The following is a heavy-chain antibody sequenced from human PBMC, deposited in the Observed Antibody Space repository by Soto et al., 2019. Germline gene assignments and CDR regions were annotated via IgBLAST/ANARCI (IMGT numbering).Heavy chain of an antibody. CDR3: ATGKGLDLVLAATIGGNWFDP. D-gene: IGHD2-15*01. CDR2: INPNSGGT. V-gene: IGHV1-2*04. Sequence: ASVKVSCKASGYTFTGYYMHWVRQAPGQGLEWMGWINPNSGGTNYAQKFQGWVTMTRDTSISTAYMELSRLRPDDTAVYYCATGKGLDLVLAATIGGNWFDPWGQGTLVTVSS. J-gene: IGHJ5*02. CDR1: GYTFTGYY.